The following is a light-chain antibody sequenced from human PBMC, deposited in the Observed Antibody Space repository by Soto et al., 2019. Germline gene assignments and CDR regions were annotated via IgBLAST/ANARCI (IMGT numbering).Light chain of an antibody. CDR1: QTISNY. Sequence: DIQMTQSPSSLSASVGDRVTITCRASQTISNYLNWYQQKPGKAPKLLIYAASSLQGGVPSRFSGSGSGTDFTLTISSLQPEDFVTYYCQQTYSTPYTFGQGTKLEIK. CDR2: AAS. V-gene: IGKV1-39*01. J-gene: IGKJ2*01. CDR3: QQTYSTPYT.